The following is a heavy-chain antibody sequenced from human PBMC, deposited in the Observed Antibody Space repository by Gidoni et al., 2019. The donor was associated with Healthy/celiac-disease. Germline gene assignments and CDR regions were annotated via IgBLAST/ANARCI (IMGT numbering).Heavy chain of an antibody. Sequence: QVQLVESGGGVVQPGRSLRLSCAASGFTFSSYAMHWVRQAPGKGLEWVAVISYDGSNKYYADSVKGRFTISRDNSKNTLYLQMNSLRAEDTAVYYCAREPRGYSYGCDLDYWGQGTLVTVSS. CDR3: AREPRGYSYGCDLDY. J-gene: IGHJ4*02. V-gene: IGHV3-30*04. CDR1: GFTFSSYA. CDR2: ISYDGSNK. D-gene: IGHD5-18*01.